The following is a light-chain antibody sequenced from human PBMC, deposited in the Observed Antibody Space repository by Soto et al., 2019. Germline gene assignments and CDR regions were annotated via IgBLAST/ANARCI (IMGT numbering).Light chain of an antibody. J-gene: IGLJ1*01. CDR1: SSDVGAFNY. V-gene: IGLV2-14*01. CDR2: EVT. Sequence: QSVLTQPASVSGSRGQSITISCSGTSSDVGAFNYVSWYQHHPGKAPKLLIYEVTNRPSGASNRFSGSKSGNTASLTISGLHAEDEADYYCSSYTSLSTLVFGTGTKVTVL. CDR3: SSYTSLSTLV.